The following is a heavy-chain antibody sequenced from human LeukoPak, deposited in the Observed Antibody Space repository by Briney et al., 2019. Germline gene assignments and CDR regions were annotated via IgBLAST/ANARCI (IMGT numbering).Heavy chain of an antibody. D-gene: IGHD6-13*01. Sequence: GASVKVSCKASRYIFTSYYIHWVRQAPGQGLEWMGWINPNNGGTKYAQKFQGRVTMTSDTSISTAYMELSRLRSDDTAMYYCVRDRGSSWFADFWGQGTLVTVSP. J-gene: IGHJ4*02. CDR1: RYIFTSYY. CDR3: VRDRGSSWFADF. V-gene: IGHV1-2*02. CDR2: INPNNGGT.